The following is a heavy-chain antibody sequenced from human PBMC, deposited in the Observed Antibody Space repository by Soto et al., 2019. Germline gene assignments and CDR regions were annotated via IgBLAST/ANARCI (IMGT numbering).Heavy chain of an antibody. CDR3: ARAYGGFDNSLDV. CDR1: GDSIRSYY. V-gene: IGHV4-59*01. D-gene: IGHD5-12*01. J-gene: IGHJ6*02. Sequence: SETLSLTCTVSGDSIRSYYWTWIRQPPGKGLELIGYSYYSGSTRYNPSLKSRVTISVDMSKNQFSLKLSSVIAADTAVYYCARAYGGFDNSLDVWGQGTAVTVSS. CDR2: SYYSGST.